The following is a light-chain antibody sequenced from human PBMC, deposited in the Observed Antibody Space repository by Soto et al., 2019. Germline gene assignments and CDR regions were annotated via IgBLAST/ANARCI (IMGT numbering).Light chain of an antibody. V-gene: IGKV3-11*01. CDR1: LSVSSY. Sequence: EIVLTQSPATLSLSPGERATLSCRASLSVSSYLAWYQQKPGQAPRLLIYDTSHRATGVPARFSGSGSVADFSLTISSLEPEDFAVYYCQLHSNWPPTLTFGGGTKVEIK. J-gene: IGKJ4*01. CDR3: QLHSNWPPTLT. CDR2: DTS.